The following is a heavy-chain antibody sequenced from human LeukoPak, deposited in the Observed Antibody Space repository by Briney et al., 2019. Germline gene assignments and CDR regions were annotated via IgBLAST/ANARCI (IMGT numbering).Heavy chain of an antibody. CDR3: ARDRVVPAARGDGMDV. Sequence: ASVKVSCKASGYTFTGYYKHWVRQAPGQGLEWMGWINPNSGGTNYAQKFQGRVTMTRDTSISTAYMELSRLRSDDTAVYYCARDRVVPAARGDGMDVWGQGTTVTVSS. CDR2: INPNSGGT. J-gene: IGHJ6*02. D-gene: IGHD2-2*01. CDR1: GYTFTGYY. V-gene: IGHV1-2*02.